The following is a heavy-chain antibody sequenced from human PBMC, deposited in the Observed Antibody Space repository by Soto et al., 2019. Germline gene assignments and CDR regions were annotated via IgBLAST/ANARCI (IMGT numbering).Heavy chain of an antibody. Sequence: SETLSLTCTVSGGSISSGGYYWSWIRQHPGKGLEWIGYIYYSGGTYYNPSLKSRVTISVDTSKNQFSLKLSSVTAADTAVYHCASGTGYYYDSSGYRGEYYFDYWGQGTLVTV. D-gene: IGHD3-22*01. CDR2: IYYSGGT. V-gene: IGHV4-31*03. J-gene: IGHJ4*02. CDR3: ASGTGYYYDSSGYRGEYYFDY. CDR1: GGSISSGGYY.